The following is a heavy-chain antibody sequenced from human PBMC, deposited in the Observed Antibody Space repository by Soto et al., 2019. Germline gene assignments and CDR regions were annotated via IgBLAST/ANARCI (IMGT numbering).Heavy chain of an antibody. D-gene: IGHD2-2*01. CDR3: AKDIRVYCSSTSCSGFDP. CDR1: GFTFDDYA. Sequence: ESGGGLVQPGRSLRLSCAASGFTFDDYAMHWVRQAPGKGLEWVSGISWNSGSIGYADSVKGRFTISRDNAKNSLYLQMNSLRAEDTALYYCAKDIRVYCSSTSCSGFDPWGQGTLVTVSS. J-gene: IGHJ5*02. V-gene: IGHV3-9*01. CDR2: ISWNSGSI.